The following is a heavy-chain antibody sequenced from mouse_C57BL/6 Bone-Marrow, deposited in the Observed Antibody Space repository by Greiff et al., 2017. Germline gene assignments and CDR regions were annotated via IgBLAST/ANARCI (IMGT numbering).Heavy chain of an antibody. J-gene: IGHJ1*03. CDR2: INPNNGGT. CDR3: AREGQYYGSSYGHWYFDV. V-gene: IGHV1-18*01. Sequence: EVQLQQSGPELVKPGASVKIPCKASGYTFTDYNMDWVKQSHGKSLEWIGDINPNNGGTIYNQKFKGKATLTVDKSSSTAYMELRSLTSEDTAVYYCAREGQYYGSSYGHWYFDVWGTGTTVTVSS. CDR1: GYTFTDYN. D-gene: IGHD1-1*01.